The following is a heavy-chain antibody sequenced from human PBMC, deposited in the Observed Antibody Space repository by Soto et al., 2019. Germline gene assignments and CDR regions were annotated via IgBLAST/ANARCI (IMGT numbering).Heavy chain of an antibody. CDR3: ARVYDSSGYPHFDY. D-gene: IGHD3-22*01. V-gene: IGHV4-31*03. Sequence: NPSETLSLTCTVFGGCISSGAYYWSWIRQHPGKGLEWVGYMYYSGSTYYNPSLKSRVTISGDTSKNQFSLKLSSVTAADTAVYYCARVYDSSGYPHFDYXGXGTLVTVS. CDR1: GGCISSGAYY. CDR2: MYYSGST. J-gene: IGHJ4*02.